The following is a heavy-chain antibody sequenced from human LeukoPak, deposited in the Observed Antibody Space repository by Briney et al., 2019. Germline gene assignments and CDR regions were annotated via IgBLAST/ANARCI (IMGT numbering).Heavy chain of an antibody. CDR1: GGSISPFY. D-gene: IGHD1-14*01. Sequence: PPGTLSLTCTVSGGSISPFYWNWIRQPPGKGLEWIGYIYYTGGTSYSPSLNSRVTISVDTSKNQFSLKLSSVTAADTAVYYCARGGYYYDYWGQGTLVTVSS. V-gene: IGHV4-59*01. CDR2: IYYTGGT. CDR3: ARGGYYYDY. J-gene: IGHJ4*02.